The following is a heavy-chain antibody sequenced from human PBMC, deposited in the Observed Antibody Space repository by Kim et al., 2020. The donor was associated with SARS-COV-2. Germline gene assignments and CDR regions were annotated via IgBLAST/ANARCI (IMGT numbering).Heavy chain of an antibody. J-gene: IGHJ4*02. CDR3: AKDFVVGGGYYFDY. CDR2: ISGSAGST. D-gene: IGHD1-26*01. Sequence: GGSLRLSCATSGFTFSSFAMHWVRQAPGKGLEWVSGISGSAGSTSYADSVKGRYTISRDNSKNTLYLQMNSLRAEDTAVYYCAKDFVVGGGYYFDYWGQGTLGTVSS. CDR1: GFTFSSFA. V-gene: IGHV3-23*01.